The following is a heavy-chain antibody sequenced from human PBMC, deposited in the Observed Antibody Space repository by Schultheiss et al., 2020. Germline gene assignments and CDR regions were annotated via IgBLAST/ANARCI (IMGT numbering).Heavy chain of an antibody. CDR2: IYYSGST. V-gene: IGHV4-59*01. CDR1: GGSISSYY. J-gene: IGHJ5*02. D-gene: IGHD3-10*01. CDR3: ARDRDYYGSGSYPPYNWFDP. Sequence: SETMSLTCTVSGGSISSYYWSWIRQPPGKGLEWIGYIYYSGSTNYNPSLKSRVTISVDTSKNQFSLKLSSVTAADTAVYYCARDRDYYGSGSYPPYNWFDPWGPGTLVTVAS.